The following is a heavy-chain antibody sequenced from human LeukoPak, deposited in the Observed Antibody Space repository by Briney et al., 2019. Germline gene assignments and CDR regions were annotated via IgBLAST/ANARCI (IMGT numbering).Heavy chain of an antibody. CDR2: IKQDGNEK. CDR1: GFTFSSYW. CDR3: ARATDYYYYYYMDV. Sequence: PGGSLRLSCAASGFTFSSYWMSLVRQAPGTGLEWVANIKQDGNEKYYVDSVKGRFTISRDNAKNSLYLQMNSLRAEDTAVYYCARATDYYYYYYMDVWGKGTTVTVSS. V-gene: IGHV3-7*01. J-gene: IGHJ6*03.